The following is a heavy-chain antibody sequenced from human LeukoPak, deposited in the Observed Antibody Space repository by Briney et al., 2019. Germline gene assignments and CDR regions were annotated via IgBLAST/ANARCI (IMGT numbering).Heavy chain of an antibody. CDR1: GYSISSGYY. J-gene: IGHJ4*02. CDR3: ARHVAVAGYYFDY. Sequence: PSETLSLTCAVSGYSISSGYYWGWIRQPPGKGLEWIGSIYHSGSTYYSPSLKSRVTISVDTSKNQFSLKLSSVTAADTAVYYCARHVAVAGYYFDYWGQGTLVTVSS. CDR2: IYHSGST. V-gene: IGHV4-38-2*01. D-gene: IGHD6-19*01.